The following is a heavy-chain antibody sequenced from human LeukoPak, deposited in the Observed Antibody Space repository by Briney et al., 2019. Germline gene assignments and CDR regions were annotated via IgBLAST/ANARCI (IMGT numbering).Heavy chain of an antibody. Sequence: SETLSLTCTVSGGSISSYYWSWIRQPPGKGLEWIGYIYYSGSTNYNPSLKSRVTISVDTSKNQFSLKLSSVTAADTAVYYCASSTVTPTLDYWGQGTLVTVSS. CDR2: IYYSGST. D-gene: IGHD4-11*01. V-gene: IGHV4-59*01. CDR1: GGSISSYY. CDR3: ASSTVTPTLDY. J-gene: IGHJ4*02.